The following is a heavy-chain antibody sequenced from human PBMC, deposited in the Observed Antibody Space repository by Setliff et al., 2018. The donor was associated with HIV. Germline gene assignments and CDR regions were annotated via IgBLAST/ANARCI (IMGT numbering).Heavy chain of an antibody. CDR2: IYYSGST. D-gene: IGHD3-3*01. CDR1: GGSIRSHY. CDR3: ARLRGSYDFSNWFDP. V-gene: IGHV4-59*11. Sequence: SETLSLTCTVSGGSIRSHYWSWIRQPPGKRLEWIGYIYYSGSTNYNPSLKSRVTISVDTAKNQFSLKLSTVTAADTAVYYCARLRGSYDFSNWFDPWGQGTQVTVSS. J-gene: IGHJ5*02.